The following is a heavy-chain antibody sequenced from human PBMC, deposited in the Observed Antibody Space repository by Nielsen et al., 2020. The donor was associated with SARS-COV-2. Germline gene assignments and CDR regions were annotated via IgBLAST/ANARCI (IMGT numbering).Heavy chain of an antibody. CDR3: AKDVAAAGYYFDY. V-gene: IGHV3-43*01. J-gene: IGHJ4*02. CDR1: GFTVSNIK. CDR2: ISWDGGST. Sequence: GESLKISCADSGFTVSNIKMFWVRQAPGKGLEWVSLISWDGGSTYYADSVKGRFTISRDNSKNSLYLQMNSLRTEDTALYYCAKDVAAAGYYFDYWGQGTLVTVSS. D-gene: IGHD6-13*01.